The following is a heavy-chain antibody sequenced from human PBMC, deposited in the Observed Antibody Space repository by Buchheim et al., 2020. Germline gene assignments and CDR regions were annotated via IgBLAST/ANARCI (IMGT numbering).Heavy chain of an antibody. V-gene: IGHV3-30*04. J-gene: IGHJ6*02. CDR1: GFTFSSYA. CDR3: AGQYYDVLTGLRGGMDV. Sequence: QVQLVESGGGVVQPGRSLRLSCGASGFTFSSYAMHWVRQDPGRGLEGVEVISYDGSKEYYANSGKGRFTISRDNSKNTVYLQMNSLRAEDTAVYYCAGQYYDVLTGLRGGMDVWGQGTT. D-gene: IGHD3-9*01. CDR2: ISYDGSKE.